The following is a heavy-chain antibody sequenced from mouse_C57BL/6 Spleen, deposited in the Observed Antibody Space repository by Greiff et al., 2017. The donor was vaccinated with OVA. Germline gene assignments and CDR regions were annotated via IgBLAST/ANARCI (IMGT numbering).Heavy chain of an antibody. CDR1: GYTFTSYW. CDR2: IDPKSGGT. D-gene: IGHD1-1*01. CDR3: AIGVAVLRFLAGAY. V-gene: IGHV1-72*01. Sequence: VQLQQPGAELVKPGASVKLSCKASGYTFTSYWMHWVKQRPGRGLEWIGRIDPKSGGTKYNEKFKSKATLTVDKPSSTAYMQLSSLTSEDSAVYYCAIGVAVLRFLAGAYWGQGTLVTVSA. J-gene: IGHJ3*01.